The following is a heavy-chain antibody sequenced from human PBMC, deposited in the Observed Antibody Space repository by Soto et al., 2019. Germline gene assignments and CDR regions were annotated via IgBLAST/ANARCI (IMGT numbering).Heavy chain of an antibody. Sequence: SETLSLTCAVYGGSFSGYYWSWIRQPPGKGLEWIGEINHSGSTNYNPSLKSRVTISVDTSKNQFSLKLSSVTAADTAVYYCARGLSGKLSDYYYCYGMDVWGQGTTGTVSS. CDR1: GGSFSGYY. D-gene: IGHD2-15*01. V-gene: IGHV4-34*01. CDR3: ARGLSGKLSDYYYCYGMDV. CDR2: INHSGST. J-gene: IGHJ6*02.